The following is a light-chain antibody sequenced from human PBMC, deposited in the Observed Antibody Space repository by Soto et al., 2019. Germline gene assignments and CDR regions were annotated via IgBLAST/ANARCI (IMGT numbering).Light chain of an antibody. Sequence: EIVLTQSPATLSLSLGERATLSCRASQSVSSYLAWYQQKPGQAPRLLIYGASNRATDIPARFSGSGSGTDFTLTISSLESEDFAVYYCQQRGNWPRTFGQGTKLEIK. CDR3: QQRGNWPRT. V-gene: IGKV3-11*01. CDR2: GAS. J-gene: IGKJ2*01. CDR1: QSVSSY.